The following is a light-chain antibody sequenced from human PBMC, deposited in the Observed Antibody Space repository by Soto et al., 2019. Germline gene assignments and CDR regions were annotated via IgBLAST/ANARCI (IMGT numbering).Light chain of an antibody. CDR1: LPISNK. Sequence: IVLTQSPATLSVSPGERATLSCRASLPISNKLAWYQQRPGQSLRLLLYGASARAHGVPARFSGSGSGTEFTLTISSLQSEDLAGYYCQHYENWPPAVTFGGGTNVVI. J-gene: IGKJ4*01. V-gene: IGKV3-15*01. CDR2: GAS. CDR3: QHYENWPPAVT.